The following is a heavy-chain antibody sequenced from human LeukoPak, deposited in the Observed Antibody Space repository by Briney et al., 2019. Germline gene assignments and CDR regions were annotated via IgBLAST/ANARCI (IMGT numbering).Heavy chain of an antibody. J-gene: IGHJ4*02. V-gene: IGHV4-39*07. Sequence: SETLSLTCSVSGGSISSSSFYWGWIRQPPGKGLEWIGSFYYSGSTNYNPSLKSRVTISVDTSKNQFSLKLSSVTAADTAVYYCAAGLDWLLRGNFDYWGQGTLVTVSS. CDR2: FYYSGST. D-gene: IGHD3-9*01. CDR3: AAGLDWLLRGNFDY. CDR1: GGSISSSSFY.